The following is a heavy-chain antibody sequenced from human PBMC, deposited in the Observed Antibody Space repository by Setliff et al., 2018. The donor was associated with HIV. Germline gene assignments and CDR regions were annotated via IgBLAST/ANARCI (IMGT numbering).Heavy chain of an antibody. V-gene: IGHV3-20*04. CDR1: GFTFDYYG. J-gene: IGHJ4*02. Sequence: PGGSLRLSCATSGFTFDYYGLTWVRQVPGKGLEWVSSVNWNGASRSYADSVRGRFTISRDSANNAVYLQMNTLKAEDTALYYCARRSSGGDGYNFDYWGQGTLVTVSS. CDR2: VNWNGASR. D-gene: IGHD2-21*01. CDR3: ARRSSGGDGYNFDY.